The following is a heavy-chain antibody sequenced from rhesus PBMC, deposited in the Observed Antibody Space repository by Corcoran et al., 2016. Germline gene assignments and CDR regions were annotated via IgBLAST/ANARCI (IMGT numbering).Heavy chain of an antibody. D-gene: IGHD4-23*01. Sequence: QLQLQESGPGLVKPSETLSLTCAVSGGSISSSYWSWIRQAPGQGREWIGYIGGSSGSTNYNPSLKSRVTLSVDTSKNQLSLKLSSVTAADTAVYYCARSGRIQPYNRFDVWGPGVLVTVSS. CDR1: GGSISSSY. V-gene: IGHV4-169*01. CDR3: ARSGRIQPYNRFDV. CDR2: IGGSSGST. J-gene: IGHJ5-1*01.